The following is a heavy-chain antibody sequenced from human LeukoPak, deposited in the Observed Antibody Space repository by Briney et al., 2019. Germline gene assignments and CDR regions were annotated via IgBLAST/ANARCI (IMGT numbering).Heavy chain of an antibody. CDR3: AKWHEVFVYFDY. Sequence: GGSLRLSCAASGFTFRSYTMSWVRQTPGTGLEWVSAIGGSGSRTYYADSVKGRFTISRDNSKNTLYLQINSLRAEDTAVYYCAKWHEVFVYFDYWGQGTLVTVSS. D-gene: IGHD5-12*01. CDR1: GFTFRSYT. V-gene: IGHV3-23*01. J-gene: IGHJ4*02. CDR2: IGGSGSRT.